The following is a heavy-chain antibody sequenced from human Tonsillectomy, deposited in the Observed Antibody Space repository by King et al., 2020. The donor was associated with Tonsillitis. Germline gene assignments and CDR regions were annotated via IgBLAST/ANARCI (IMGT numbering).Heavy chain of an antibody. V-gene: IGHV4-4*02. CDR1: GGSINSRDW. D-gene: IGHD5-24*01. CDR2: DYHSGLT. Sequence: VQLQESGPGLVKPSGTLSLTCAVSGGSINSRDWWSWVRQPPGKGLEWIGEDYHSGLTHYNPSLKSRVTISLDNSNNQFSLNLSSVTAAGPAVYYFASDRVGYNTGGGAFDVWGQGTMVSVSS. J-gene: IGHJ3*01. CDR3: ASDRVGYNTGGGAFDV.